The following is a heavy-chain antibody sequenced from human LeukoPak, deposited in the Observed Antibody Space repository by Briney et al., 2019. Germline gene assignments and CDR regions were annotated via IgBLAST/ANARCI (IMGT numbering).Heavy chain of an antibody. Sequence: GGSLRLSCAASGFTFSSYALSWVRQAPGKGLEWGSGISGSGGGTYYADSAKGRFTISRDNSKNTLYLQMTSLRAEDKAVYYCAKVNGYNSGFFDYWGQGTLVTVSS. J-gene: IGHJ4*02. V-gene: IGHV3-23*01. CDR3: AKVNGYNSGFFDY. CDR1: GFTFSSYA. CDR2: ISGSGGGT. D-gene: IGHD5-18*01.